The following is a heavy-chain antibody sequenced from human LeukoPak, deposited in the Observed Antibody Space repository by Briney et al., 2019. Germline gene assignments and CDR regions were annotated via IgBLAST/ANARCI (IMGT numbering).Heavy chain of an antibody. V-gene: IGHV3-30-3*01. Sequence: GGSLRLSCAASGFTFSSYAMHWVRQAPGKGLEWVAVISYVGSNKYYADSVKGRFTISRDNSKNTLYLQMNSLRAEDTAVYYCARGGPDYGDYEWFDPWGQGTLVTVSS. CDR3: ARGGPDYGDYEWFDP. J-gene: IGHJ5*02. D-gene: IGHD4-17*01. CDR2: ISYVGSNK. CDR1: GFTFSSYA.